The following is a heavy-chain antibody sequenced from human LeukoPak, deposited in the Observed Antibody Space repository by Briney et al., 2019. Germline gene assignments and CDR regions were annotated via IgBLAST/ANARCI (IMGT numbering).Heavy chain of an antibody. CDR1: GASISSGDYY. Sequence: SETLSLTCTVSGASISSGDYYWTWIRQPPGKGLEWIGYIYYSGTTFYNPSLKSRITMSVDTSKSQFSLKLSSVTAADTAVYYCARGGWSSRWFDPWGQGTLVIVSS. D-gene: IGHD3-16*02. CDR3: ARGGWSSRWFDP. CDR2: IYYSGTT. J-gene: IGHJ5*02. V-gene: IGHV4-30-4*01.